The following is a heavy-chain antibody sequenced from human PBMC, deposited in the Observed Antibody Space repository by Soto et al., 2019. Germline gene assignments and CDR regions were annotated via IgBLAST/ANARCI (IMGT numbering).Heavy chain of an antibody. CDR1: GFTLTSYD. CDR2: IGIAGAT. D-gene: IGHD6-19*01. Sequence: EVQQLQSGGGLVQPGGSLRLSCSVSGFTLTSYDMHWFRQVSGRGLEWVSSIGIAGATTYPGSVLGRFTIFRDSAENSLFLQMNSLIAKDTAVYYCARGSSGWYDLDSWGQGARVTVSS. CDR3: ARGSSGWYDLDS. J-gene: IGHJ4*02. V-gene: IGHV3-13*01.